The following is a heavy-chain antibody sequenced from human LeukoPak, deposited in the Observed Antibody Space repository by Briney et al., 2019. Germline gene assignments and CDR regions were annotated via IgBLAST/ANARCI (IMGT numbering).Heavy chain of an antibody. CDR2: IGCSGDAARI. CDR3: ANSRDIVVVPAANREGYYMDV. CDR1: GFTFSNYA. J-gene: IGHJ6*03. D-gene: IGHD2-2*01. V-gene: IGHV3-23*01. Sequence: PGGSLRLSCAPSGFTFSNYAMSWVRQAPGKGLEWISSIGCSGDAARIYYADSVKGRFTISRDNSRNTLYLQMISLRAEDTAVYYCANSRDIVVVPAANREGYYMDVWGKGTTVTVSS.